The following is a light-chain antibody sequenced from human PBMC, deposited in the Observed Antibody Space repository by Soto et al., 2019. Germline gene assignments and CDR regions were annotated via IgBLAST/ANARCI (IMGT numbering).Light chain of an antibody. V-gene: IGLV2-14*01. Sequence: LTQPASVSGSPGQSITISCTGTSSDIGGYYYVSWYQHHPGKAPKLLIYQVTNRPSRVSNRFSGSKSGNTASLTISGLQADDEADYYCCSYAGSSTYVFGTGTKVTVL. J-gene: IGLJ1*01. CDR3: CSYAGSSTYV. CDR2: QVT. CDR1: SSDIGGYYY.